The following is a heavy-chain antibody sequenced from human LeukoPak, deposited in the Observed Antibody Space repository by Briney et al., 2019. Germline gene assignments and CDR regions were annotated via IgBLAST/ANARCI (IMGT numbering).Heavy chain of an antibody. CDR2: INHSGST. V-gene: IGHV4-34*01. Sequence: SETLSLTCAVYGGYFSGYYWSWIRQPPGKGLEWIGEINHSGSTNYNPSLKSRVTISVDTSKNQFSLKLSSVTAADTAVYYCAKVPITIFGVELNWFDPWGQGTLVTVSS. J-gene: IGHJ5*02. CDR3: AKVPITIFGVELNWFDP. CDR1: GGYFSGYY. D-gene: IGHD3-3*01.